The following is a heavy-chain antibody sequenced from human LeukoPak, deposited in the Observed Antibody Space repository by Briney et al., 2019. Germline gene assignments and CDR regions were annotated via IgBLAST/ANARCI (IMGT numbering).Heavy chain of an antibody. CDR1: GASVSSGSYS. V-gene: IGHV4-61*01. D-gene: IGHD3-9*01. Sequence: SETLSLTCTVSGASVSSGSYSGNWIRQPPGKGLEWIGYMFYRGSTNYNPSLKSRVTISVDSSKNQFSLNLSSVTAADTAVYSCARFRISTGSFDFWGQGTLVTVSS. J-gene: IGHJ4*02. CDR3: ARFRISTGSFDF. CDR2: MFYRGST.